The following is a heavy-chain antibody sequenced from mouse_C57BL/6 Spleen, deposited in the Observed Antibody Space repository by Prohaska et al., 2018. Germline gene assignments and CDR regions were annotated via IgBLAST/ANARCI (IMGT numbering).Heavy chain of an antibody. CDR3: ARPDYYGSTYAMDY. CDR2: ISSGGSYT. Sequence: LEWVATISSGGSYTYYPDSVKGRFTISRDNAKNTLYLQMSSLKSEDTAMYYCARPDYYGSTYAMDYWGQGTSVTVSS. D-gene: IGHD1-1*01. V-gene: IGHV5-6*01. J-gene: IGHJ4*01.